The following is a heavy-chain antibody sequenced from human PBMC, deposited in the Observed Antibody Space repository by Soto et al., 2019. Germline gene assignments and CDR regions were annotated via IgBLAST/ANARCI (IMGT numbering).Heavy chain of an antibody. V-gene: IGHV3-23*01. Sequence: EVQVLESGGGLVQPGGSLRLSCVASGFTFTTYAMTWVRQAPGKGLEWVSIISGSGGSTHYADSVKGRFIISRDDSTNTLNLQMIGRRAEDTAVYYCAKTGFGRYCTSTSCVHFDYWGQGTLVTVSS. J-gene: IGHJ4*02. CDR1: GFTFTTYA. CDR2: ISGSGGST. CDR3: AKTGFGRYCTSTSCVHFDY. D-gene: IGHD2-2*01.